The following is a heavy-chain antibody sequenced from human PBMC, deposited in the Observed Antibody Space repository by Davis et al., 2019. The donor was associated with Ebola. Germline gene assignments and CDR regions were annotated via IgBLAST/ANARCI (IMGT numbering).Heavy chain of an antibody. CDR2: INVGST. J-gene: IGHJ4*02. CDR1: GVTIATHD. Sequence: GESLKISCEASGVTIATHDINWVRQVPGKGLEWVSGINVGSTFYADSVKGRFTISRDNAKNSVFLQMNSLRVEDAALYYCAKGRGGSIAASLNYWGQGTVVIVSS. CDR3: AKGRGGSIAASLNY. D-gene: IGHD6-13*01. V-gene: IGHV3-20*04.